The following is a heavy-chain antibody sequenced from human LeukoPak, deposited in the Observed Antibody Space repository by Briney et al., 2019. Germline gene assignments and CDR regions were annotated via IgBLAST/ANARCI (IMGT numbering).Heavy chain of an antibody. CDR3: AAPSLNDILTGPSGAFDI. Sequence: SVTVSCKASGFTFSSSAVQWARQARGQRLEWIGWIVVSSGNTNYAQKFQERVTITRDMSTSTAYMELSSLRSEDTAVYYCAAPSLNDILTGPSGAFDIWGQGTMVTVSS. V-gene: IGHV1-58*01. CDR1: GFTFSSSA. D-gene: IGHD3-9*01. J-gene: IGHJ3*02. CDR2: IVVSSGNT.